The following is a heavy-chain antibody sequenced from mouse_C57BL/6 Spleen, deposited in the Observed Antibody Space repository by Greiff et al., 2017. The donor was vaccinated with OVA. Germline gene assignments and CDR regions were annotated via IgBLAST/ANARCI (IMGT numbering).Heavy chain of an antibody. Sequence: VQLQQPGTELVKPGASVKLSCKASGYTFTSYWMHWVKQRPGQGLEWIGNINPSNGGTNYNEKFKSKATLTVDKSSSTAYMQLSSLTSEDSAVYYCARGRMDDDDSLDYAMDYWGQGTSVTVSS. CDR2: INPSNGGT. CDR3: ARGRMDDDDSLDYAMDY. V-gene: IGHV1-53*01. J-gene: IGHJ4*01. CDR1: GYTFTSYW. D-gene: IGHD2-4*01.